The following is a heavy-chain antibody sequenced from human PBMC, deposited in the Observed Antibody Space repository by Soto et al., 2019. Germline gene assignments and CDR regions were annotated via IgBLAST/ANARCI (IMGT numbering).Heavy chain of an antibody. J-gene: IGHJ6*02. Sequence: QVQLVQSGPEVKKPGASVKVSCKTAGYSFTNSLMHWVRQAPGQGLEWVGIISPTTSGTRYAQKFQGRVTMTRDTSTTTVYMEMSSLRSDDTAVYFCARIAANIYYYYAMDIWGQGTTVTVSS. D-gene: IGHD6-25*01. CDR2: ISPTTSGT. CDR1: GYSFTNSL. CDR3: ARIAANIYYYYAMDI. V-gene: IGHV1-46*01.